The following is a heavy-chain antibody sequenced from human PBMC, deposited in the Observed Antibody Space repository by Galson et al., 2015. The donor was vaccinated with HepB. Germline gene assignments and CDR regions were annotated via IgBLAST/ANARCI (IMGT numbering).Heavy chain of an antibody. CDR2: ISSSGSTI. CDR3: ARTGSRASYYYYMDV. Sequence: SLRLSCAASGFTFSDYYMSWIRQAPGEGLEWVSYISSSGSTIYYADSVKGRFTISRDNAKNSLYLQMNSLRAENTAVYYCARTGSRASYYYYMDVWGKGTPVTVSS. V-gene: IGHV3-11*01. CDR1: GFTFSDYY. J-gene: IGHJ6*03. D-gene: IGHD2-2*01.